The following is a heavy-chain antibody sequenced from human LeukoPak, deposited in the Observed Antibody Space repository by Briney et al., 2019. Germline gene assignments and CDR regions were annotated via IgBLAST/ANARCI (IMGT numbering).Heavy chain of an antibody. V-gene: IGHV4-39*01. Sequence: SETLSLTCTVSGGSISSSSYYWGWIRQPPGKGLEWIGGIYYSGSTYYNPSLKSRVTISVDTSKNQFSLKLSSVTAADTAVYYCVRVRPIYIVLMVYALGAFDIWGQGTMVTVSS. CDR3: VRVRPIYIVLMVYALGAFDI. D-gene: IGHD2-8*01. J-gene: IGHJ3*02. CDR1: GGSISSSSYY. CDR2: IYYSGST.